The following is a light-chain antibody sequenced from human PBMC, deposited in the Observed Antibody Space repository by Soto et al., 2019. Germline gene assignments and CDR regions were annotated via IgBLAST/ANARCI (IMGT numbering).Light chain of an antibody. CDR2: AAS. CDR3: QQYGSSPLT. V-gene: IGKV3-20*01. J-gene: IGKJ4*01. Sequence: EIVLTQSPGTLSLSPGERATLSCSASQTVSSSFLAWYQQTPGQAPRLLIYAASSRATGIPDRFSGGGSGTDFTLTISRLEPEDFAVYYCQQYGSSPLTFGGGTKVDIK. CDR1: QTVSSSF.